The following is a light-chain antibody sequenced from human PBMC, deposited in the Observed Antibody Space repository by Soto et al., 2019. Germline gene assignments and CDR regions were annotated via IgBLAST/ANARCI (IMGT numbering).Light chain of an antibody. J-gene: IGKJ5*01. CDR3: QQYTIWPPIT. CDR2: DAS. Sequence: EIVLTQSPATLCLSPGERATLSCRASQSVSRNLAWYKQKPGQAPRLLIYDASNRATGIPARFSGSGSVTDFTLTISSLEPEDFAVYYCQQYTIWPPITFGQGTRLEIK. V-gene: IGKV3-11*01. CDR1: QSVSRN.